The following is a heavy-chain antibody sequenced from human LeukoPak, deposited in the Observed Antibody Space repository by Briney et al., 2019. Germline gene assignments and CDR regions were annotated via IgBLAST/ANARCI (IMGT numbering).Heavy chain of an antibody. V-gene: IGHV3-74*01. Sequence: GGSLRLSCAVSGFTFSSGYMHWVRQPPGKGPVWVSRISSDGNNTIYADSVKGRFTISRDDARNTLYLQMNSLRDADTAVYFCSRISGGGVYWGQGTLVTVSS. D-gene: IGHD3-10*01. J-gene: IGHJ4*02. CDR3: SRISGGGVY. CDR2: ISSDGNNT. CDR1: GFTFSSGY.